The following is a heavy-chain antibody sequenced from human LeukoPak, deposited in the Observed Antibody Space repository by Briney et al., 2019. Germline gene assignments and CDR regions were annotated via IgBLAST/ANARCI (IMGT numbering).Heavy chain of an antibody. CDR2: IYHSGST. CDR1: GYSISSGYQ. CDR3: ARRMKLAAKGDAFDI. D-gene: IGHD2-15*01. V-gene: IGHV4-38-2*02. Sequence: SETLSLTCTVSGYSISSGYQWGWIRQPPGKGLEWIGTIYHSGSTYYNPSLKSRVTISVDTSRNQFSLKLNSVTAADTAVYYCARRMKLAAKGDAFDIWGQGTMVTVSS. J-gene: IGHJ3*02.